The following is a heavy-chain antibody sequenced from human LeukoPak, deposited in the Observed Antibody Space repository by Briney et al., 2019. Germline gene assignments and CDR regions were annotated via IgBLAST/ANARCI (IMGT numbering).Heavy chain of an antibody. Sequence: GGSLRLSCAASGFPFSSYYMSWVRQAPGKGLEWVANINQGGSEKYYVESVKDRFTISRDNAKNSLYLQMSSLRAEDTAVYYCARLHVDIVATTPDYWGQGTLVTVSS. CDR1: GFPFSSYY. CDR3: ARLHVDIVATTPDY. J-gene: IGHJ4*02. CDR2: INQGGSEK. D-gene: IGHD5-12*01. V-gene: IGHV3-7*01.